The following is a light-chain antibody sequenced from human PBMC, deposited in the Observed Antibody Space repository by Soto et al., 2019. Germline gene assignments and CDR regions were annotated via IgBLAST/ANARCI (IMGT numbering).Light chain of an antibody. V-gene: IGKV1-13*02. J-gene: IGKJ5*01. CDR2: DAS. Sequence: AIQLTQSPSSLSASVGDRVSITCRASQGISSALAWYQHKPGQPPKILIYDASSWQSGVPSRFSGSESGTECTLAISSLQPEYFATYYCQQLKSYPFTFGRGTRLEIK. CDR1: QGISSA. CDR3: QQLKSYPFT.